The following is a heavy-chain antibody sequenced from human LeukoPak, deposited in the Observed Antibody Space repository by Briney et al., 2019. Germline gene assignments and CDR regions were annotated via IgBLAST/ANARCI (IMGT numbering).Heavy chain of an antibody. D-gene: IGHD6-13*01. CDR2: IYYSGST. CDR3: ARLSPPGYSSNWALFDP. V-gene: IGHV4-59*08. J-gene: IGHJ5*02. Sequence: SETLSLTCTVSGGSIISDYWSWIRQPPGKGLEWIGYIYYSGSTNYNPSLKSRVTISVDTSKNQFSLKLSSVTAADTAVYYCARLSPPGYSSNWALFDPWGQGTLVTVSS. CDR1: GGSIISDY.